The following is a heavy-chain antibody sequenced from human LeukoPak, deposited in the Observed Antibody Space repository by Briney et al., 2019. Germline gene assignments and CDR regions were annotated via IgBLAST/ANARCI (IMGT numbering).Heavy chain of an antibody. J-gene: IGHJ4*02. D-gene: IGHD3-22*01. CDR3: AREGYYDSSGYYRFDY. CDR1: GGSISSYY. CDR2: VYYSGSA. V-gene: IGHV4-59*01. Sequence: SETLSLTCTVSGGSISSYYWSWIRQPPGKGVEWIGYVYYSGSAHYNPSLKSRVTISVDTSKNQFSLKLSSVTAADTAVYYCAREGYYDSSGYYRFDYWGQGTLVTVSS.